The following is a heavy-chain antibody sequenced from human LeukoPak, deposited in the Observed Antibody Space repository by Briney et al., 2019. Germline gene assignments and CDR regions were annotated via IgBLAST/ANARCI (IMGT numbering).Heavy chain of an antibody. D-gene: IGHD3-3*01. CDR1: GGTFSSYA. J-gene: IGHJ4*02. CDR3: ARGKALRFLDFDY. CDR2: IIPIFGTS. V-gene: IGHV1-69*05. Sequence: ASVKVSCKASGGTFSSYAISWVRQAPGQGLEWMGRIIPIFGTSNYAQKFQGRVTITRNTSISTAYMELSSLRSEDTAVYYCARGKALRFLDFDYWGQGTLVTVSS.